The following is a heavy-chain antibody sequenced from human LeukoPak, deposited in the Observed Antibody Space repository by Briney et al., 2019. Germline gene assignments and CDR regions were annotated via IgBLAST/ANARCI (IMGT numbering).Heavy chain of an antibody. D-gene: IGHD6-19*01. J-gene: IGHJ4*02. V-gene: IGHV3-30-3*01. CDR2: ISYDGSND. CDR3: ATNGPGIAVAGYVDY. Sequence: GGSLRLSCSASGFTFSNYAMYWVRQAPGKGLEWVAAISYDGSNDYYADSVKGRFTISRDNSKNTLYLQMNSLRAEDTAVYYCATNGPGIAVAGYVDYWGQGTLVTVSS. CDR1: GFTFSNYA.